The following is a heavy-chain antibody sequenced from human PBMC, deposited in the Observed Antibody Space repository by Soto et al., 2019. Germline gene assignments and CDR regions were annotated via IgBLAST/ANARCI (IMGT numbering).Heavy chain of an antibody. CDR1: GGSVSSGGYY. V-gene: IGHV4-31*03. D-gene: IGHD3-22*01. CDR2: IYYSGST. J-gene: IGHJ4*02. Sequence: QVQLQESGPGLVKPSQTLSLTCTVSGGSVSSGGYYWNWIRQHPGKGLEWIGYIYYSGSTSYNPSLKSRVTISVDTSKNQFSLKLSSVTAADTAVYYCARDVGHYYDSSGFVYWGQGTLVTVSS. CDR3: ARDVGHYYDSSGFVY.